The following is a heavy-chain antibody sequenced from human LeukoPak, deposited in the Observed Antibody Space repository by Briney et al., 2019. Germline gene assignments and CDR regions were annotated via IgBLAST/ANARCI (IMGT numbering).Heavy chain of an antibody. CDR3: ARTPATTWTSHFDY. CDR1: GGSISTYY. Sequence: PSETLSLTCTVSGGSISTYYWNWIRQSPGKGLEWIGYMYYSGSTNYNPSLKSRVTISVDTSKNESSLKLSSVTAADTAVYYCARTPATTWTSHFDYWGQGTLVTVSS. J-gene: IGHJ4*02. CDR2: MYYSGST. D-gene: IGHD4-17*01. V-gene: IGHV4-59*01.